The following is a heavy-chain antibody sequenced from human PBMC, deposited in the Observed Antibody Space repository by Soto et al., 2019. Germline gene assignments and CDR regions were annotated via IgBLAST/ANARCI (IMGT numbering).Heavy chain of an antibody. V-gene: IGHV4-4*02. Sequence: SETLSLTCAVSGGSISNSNWWSWVRQPPGKGLEWIGEIYHSGSTNYNPSLKSRVTISVDKSKNQFSLKLSSVTAADTAVYYCAADSSSSDQPNSYGMDVWGQGTTVTVSS. CDR3: AADSSSSDQPNSYGMDV. CDR2: IYHSGST. CDR1: GGSISNSNW. J-gene: IGHJ6*02. D-gene: IGHD6-6*01.